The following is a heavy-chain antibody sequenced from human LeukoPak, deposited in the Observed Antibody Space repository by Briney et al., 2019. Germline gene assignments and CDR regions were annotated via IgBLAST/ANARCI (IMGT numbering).Heavy chain of an antibody. V-gene: IGHV1-18*01. J-gene: IGHJ5*02. Sequence: ASVKVSCKASGGTFSRYAISWVRQAPGQGLEWMGWISAYSGNTNYAEKFHDRVTMTTDTSTGMAYMELRSLEFDDTAVYYCATNYGSGSAPLDPWGQGTLVTVSA. D-gene: IGHD3-10*01. CDR2: ISAYSGNT. CDR1: GGTFSRYA. CDR3: ATNYGSGSAPLDP.